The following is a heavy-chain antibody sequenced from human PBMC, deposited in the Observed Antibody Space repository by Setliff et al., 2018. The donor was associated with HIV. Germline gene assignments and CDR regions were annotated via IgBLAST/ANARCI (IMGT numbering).Heavy chain of an antibody. CDR1: GGSFSGYY. CDR3: ARHAGSRGYYPRPFDY. V-gene: IGHV4-34*01. CDR2: INHSGST. J-gene: IGHJ4*02. D-gene: IGHD3-22*01. Sequence: SETLSLTCAVYGGSFSGYYWSWIRQPPGKGLEWIGEINHSGSTYYNPSLKSRVTISVDTSKSLFSLKLGSVTAADTAVYYCARHAGSRGYYPRPFDYWGQGTLVTVSS.